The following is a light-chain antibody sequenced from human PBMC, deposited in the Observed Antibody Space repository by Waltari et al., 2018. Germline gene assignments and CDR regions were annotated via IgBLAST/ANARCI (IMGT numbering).Light chain of an antibody. CDR3: QQYNNWPYT. J-gene: IGKJ2*01. CDR1: QSVSSN. Sequence: EIVMTQSPASLSVSPGESATLSCRASQSVSSNLAWYQHKPGQAPRLLIYAASTRATGIPARFSGSGSGTEFTLTISSRQSEDFAVYYCQQYNNWPYTFGQGTKLEIK. V-gene: IGKV3-15*01. CDR2: AAS.